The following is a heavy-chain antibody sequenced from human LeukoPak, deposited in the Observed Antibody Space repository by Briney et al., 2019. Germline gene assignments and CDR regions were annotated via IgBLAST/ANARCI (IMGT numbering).Heavy chain of an antibody. Sequence: GGSLRLSCAASGFTFSNHWMHWVRQAPGKGLVWVSRINSDGNSTSYADSVKGRFTISRDNAKNSLYLQMNSLRAEDTAVYYCARGSARDSSGYYYDPLDYWGQGTLVTVSS. CDR1: GFTFSNHW. D-gene: IGHD3-22*01. J-gene: IGHJ4*02. CDR2: INSDGNST. V-gene: IGHV3-74*01. CDR3: ARGSARDSSGYYYDPLDY.